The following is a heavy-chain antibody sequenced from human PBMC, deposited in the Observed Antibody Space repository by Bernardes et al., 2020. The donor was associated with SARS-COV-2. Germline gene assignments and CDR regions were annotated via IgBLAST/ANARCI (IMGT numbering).Heavy chain of an antibody. CDR2: IWYDGSNK. D-gene: IGHD4-17*01. V-gene: IGHV3-33*01. J-gene: IGHJ4*02. Sequence: SLRLSCAASGFTFSSYGMHWVRQAPGKGLEWVAVIWYDGSNKYYADSVKGRFTISRDNSKNTLYLQMNSLRAEDTAVYYCAREGDYGDYAPNFDYWGQGTLVTVSS. CDR1: GFTFSSYG. CDR3: AREGDYGDYAPNFDY.